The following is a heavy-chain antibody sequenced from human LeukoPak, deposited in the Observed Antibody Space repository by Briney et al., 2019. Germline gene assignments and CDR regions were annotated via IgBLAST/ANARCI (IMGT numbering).Heavy chain of an antibody. CDR2: ISSSSTI. V-gene: IGHV3-48*02. CDR1: GFTLSSYS. Sequence: GGSLRLSCAASGFTLSSYSMNWVRQAPGKGLEWVSYISSSSTIYYADSVKGRFTISRDNAKNSLYLQMNSLRDEDTAVYYCARGDYGEDYWGQGTLVTVSS. D-gene: IGHD4-17*01. J-gene: IGHJ4*02. CDR3: ARGDYGEDY.